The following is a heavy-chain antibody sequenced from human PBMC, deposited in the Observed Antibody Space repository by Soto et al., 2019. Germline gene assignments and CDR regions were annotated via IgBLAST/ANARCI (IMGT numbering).Heavy chain of an antibody. CDR1: GFTVSSNY. V-gene: IGHV3-53*01. CDR3: ARGYYDFWSGYYYYMDV. D-gene: IGHD3-3*01. J-gene: IGHJ6*03. CDR2: IYSGGST. Sequence: GGSLRLSCAASGFTVSSNYMSWVRQAPGKGLEWVSVIYSGGSTYYADSVKGRFTISRDNSKNTLYLQMNSLRAEDTAVYYCARGYYDFWSGYYYYMDVWGKGTKVTVSS.